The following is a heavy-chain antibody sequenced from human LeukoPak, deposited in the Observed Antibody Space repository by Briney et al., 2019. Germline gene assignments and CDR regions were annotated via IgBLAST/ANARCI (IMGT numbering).Heavy chain of an antibody. Sequence: TSQTLSLTCTVSGGSISSGSYYWSWIRQPAGKGLEWIGRIYTSGSTNYNPSLKSRVTISVDTSKNQFSLKLSSVTAADTAVYYCAGDRGQIGYYYYYYMDVWGKGTTVTVSS. V-gene: IGHV4-61*02. CDR1: GGSISSGSYY. D-gene: IGHD3-22*01. J-gene: IGHJ6*03. CDR2: IYTSGST. CDR3: AGDRGQIGYYYYYYMDV.